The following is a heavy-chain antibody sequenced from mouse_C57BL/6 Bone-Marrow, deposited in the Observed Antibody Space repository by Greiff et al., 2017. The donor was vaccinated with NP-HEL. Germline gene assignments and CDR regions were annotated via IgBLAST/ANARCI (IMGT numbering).Heavy chain of an antibody. Sequence: DVMLVESGPGLAKPSQTLSLTCSVTGYSITSDYWNWIRKFPGNKLEYMGYISYSGSTYYNPSPKSRISITRDTAKNQYYLQLNSVTTEDTATYYCARYYGSSYWYFDVWGTGTTVTVSS. D-gene: IGHD1-1*01. CDR2: ISYSGST. CDR1: GYSITSDY. J-gene: IGHJ1*03. V-gene: IGHV3-8*01. CDR3: ARYYGSSYWYFDV.